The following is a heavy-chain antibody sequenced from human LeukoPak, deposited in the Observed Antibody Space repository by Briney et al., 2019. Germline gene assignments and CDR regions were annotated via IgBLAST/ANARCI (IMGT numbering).Heavy chain of an antibody. J-gene: IGHJ4*02. CDR3: ARGARRPTSSSWYYFDY. V-gene: IGHV3-21*01. Sequence: PGGSLRLSCAASGFTFSSYSMNWVRQAPGKGLEWVSSISSSSSYIHYADSVKGRFTISRDNAKNSLYLQMNSLRAEDTAVYYCARGARRPTSSSWYYFDYWGQGTLVTVSS. CDR2: ISSSSSYI. D-gene: IGHD6-13*01. CDR1: GFTFSSYS.